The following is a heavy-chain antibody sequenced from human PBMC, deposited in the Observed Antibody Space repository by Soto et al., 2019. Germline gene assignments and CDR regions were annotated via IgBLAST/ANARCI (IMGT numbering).Heavy chain of an antibody. CDR3: ANDGNWLDVYYDV. V-gene: IGHV3-23*01. Sequence: EVQLLESGGGLVQPGGSLRLACVGSGIEFSNYAMSWVRQDPGNGREWVSIVSASGRSLYHADSVKGRFTNSRDNSKNTLYLHMTNLRAEDTAVYYCANDGNWLDVYYDVWGQGTPVTVSS. CDR2: VSASGRSL. D-gene: IGHD3-16*01. J-gene: IGHJ4*02. CDR1: GIEFSNYA.